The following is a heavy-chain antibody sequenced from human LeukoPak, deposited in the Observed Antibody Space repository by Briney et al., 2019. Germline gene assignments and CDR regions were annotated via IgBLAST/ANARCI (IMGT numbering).Heavy chain of an antibody. D-gene: IGHD2/OR15-2a*01. CDR2: IWLGAENI. CDR1: GFTFSTYV. J-gene: IGHJ4*02. CDR3: ASGPPLLKYCQY. V-gene: IGHV3-23*01. Sequence: GGSLRLSCAASGFTFSTYVMNWFRQAPGKGLEWVSTIWLGAENIFYADSVKGRFTISRDDSNNALYLQMHSLRAEDTAVYYCASGPPLLKYCQYGGQGPVVSVS.